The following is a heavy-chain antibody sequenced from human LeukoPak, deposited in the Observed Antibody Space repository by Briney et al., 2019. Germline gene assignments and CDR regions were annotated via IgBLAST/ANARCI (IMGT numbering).Heavy chain of an antibody. CDR2: MKLDGSEE. CDR3: ARWARYCSSGSCYSSFDP. D-gene: IGHD2-15*01. Sequence: GGSLRLSCAASGFTFRSYWMSWVRQAPGKGVEWVANMKLDGSEEYYVDSVKGRFTISSDSAKNSLYLQMNSLRVDDTAVYYCARWARYCSSGSCYSSFDPWGQGTLVTVSS. CDR1: GFTFRSYW. V-gene: IGHV3-7*01. J-gene: IGHJ5*02.